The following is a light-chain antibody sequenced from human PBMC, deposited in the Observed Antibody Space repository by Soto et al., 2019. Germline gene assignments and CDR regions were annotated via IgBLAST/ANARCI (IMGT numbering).Light chain of an antibody. Sequence: DIQMTQSPSSLSASIGDRVTNTCRASQGTKNYLAWYQQKPGKAPKLLIFAATTLQSGVPSRFSGSGSGTDFTLTISGLQPEDIATYYCQTYDSAPAWTFGQGTKVDIK. CDR1: QGTKNY. J-gene: IGKJ1*01. V-gene: IGKV1-27*01. CDR3: QTYDSAPAWT. CDR2: AAT.